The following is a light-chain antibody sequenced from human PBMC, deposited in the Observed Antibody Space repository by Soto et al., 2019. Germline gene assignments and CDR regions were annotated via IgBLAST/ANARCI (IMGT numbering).Light chain of an antibody. V-gene: IGLV2-11*01. J-gene: IGLJ1*01. CDR3: CSYAGSYTRV. CDR2: DVG. Sequence: QSVLTQPRSVSGSPGQSVTISCTGTSSDVGGYNYVSWYQQHPGKAPKLMIYDVGKRPSGVPDRFSGSKSDNTASLTISGLQAGDEADYYCCSYAGSYTRVFGTGTRSPS. CDR1: SSDVGGYNY.